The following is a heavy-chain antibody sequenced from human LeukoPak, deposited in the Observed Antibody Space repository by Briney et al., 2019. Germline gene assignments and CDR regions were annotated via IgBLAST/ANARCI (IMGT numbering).Heavy chain of an antibody. CDR2: IRYDGSNK. Sequence: GGSLRLSCAASGFTFSSYGMHWVRQAPGKGLEWVAFIRYDGSNKYYADSVKGRFTISRDNSKNTLYLQMNSQRAEDTAVYYCAKDLLRIRLWEDYWGQGTLVTVSS. CDR3: AKDLLRIRLWEDY. J-gene: IGHJ4*02. D-gene: IGHD5-18*01. V-gene: IGHV3-30*02. CDR1: GFTFSSYG.